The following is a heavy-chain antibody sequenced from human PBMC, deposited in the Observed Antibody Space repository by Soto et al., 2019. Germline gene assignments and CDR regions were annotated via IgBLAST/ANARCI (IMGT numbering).Heavy chain of an antibody. CDR2: ISYDGSNK. Sequence: QVQLVESGGGVVQPGRSLRLSCAASGFTFSSYGMHWVRQAPGKGLEWVAVISYDGSNKYYADSVKGRFTISRDNSKNTLYLQMNSLRAEDTAVYYCAKEPRYSSSSALEYWGQGTLVTVSS. CDR3: AKEPRYSSSSALEY. CDR1: GFTFSSYG. J-gene: IGHJ4*02. V-gene: IGHV3-30*18. D-gene: IGHD6-6*01.